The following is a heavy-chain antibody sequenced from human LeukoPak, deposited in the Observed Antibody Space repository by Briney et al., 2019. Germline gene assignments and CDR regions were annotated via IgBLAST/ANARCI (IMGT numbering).Heavy chain of an antibody. CDR2: ISYDGSNK. CDR3: AKDSANYGDLAYYMDV. V-gene: IGHV3-30*18. D-gene: IGHD4-17*01. CDR1: GFTFSSYG. Sequence: QSGGSLRLSRAASGFTFSSYGMHWVRQAPGKGLEWVAVISYDGSNKYYADSVKGRFTISRDNSKNTLYLQMNSLRAEDTAVYYCAKDSANYGDLAYYMDVWGKGTTVTVSS. J-gene: IGHJ6*03.